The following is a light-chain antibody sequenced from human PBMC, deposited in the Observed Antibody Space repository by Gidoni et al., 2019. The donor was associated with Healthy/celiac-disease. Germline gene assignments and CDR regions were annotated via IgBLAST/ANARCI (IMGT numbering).Light chain of an antibody. CDR2: YDS. J-gene: IGLJ2*01. V-gene: IGLV3-21*04. Sequence: SYVLTQPPSVSVAPGKTAGITCGGNNIGSKSVHWYQQKPGQAPVLVIYYDSDRPSGIPERFSGSNSGNTATLTISRVEAGDEADYYCQVWDSSSDHPVFGGGTKLTVL. CDR3: QVWDSSSDHPV. CDR1: NIGSKS.